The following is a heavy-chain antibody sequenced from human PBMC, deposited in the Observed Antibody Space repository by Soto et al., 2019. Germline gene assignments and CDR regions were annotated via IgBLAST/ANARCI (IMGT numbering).Heavy chain of an antibody. CDR1: EFSFSSYA. CDR2: ISFDGNII. Sequence: GGSLRLSCAASEFSFSSYAMHWIRQAPGKGLEWVAVISFDGNIIQYADSVKGRFIISRDNIKNTLYLQMNSLRGEDTAVYYCARTLDTITYYFDYWGQGTQVTVSS. D-gene: IGHD3-9*01. J-gene: IGHJ4*02. CDR3: ARTLDTITYYFDY. V-gene: IGHV3-30-3*01.